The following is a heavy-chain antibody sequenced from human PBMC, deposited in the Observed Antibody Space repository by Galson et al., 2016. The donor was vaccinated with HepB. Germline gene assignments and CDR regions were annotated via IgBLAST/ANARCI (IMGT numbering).Heavy chain of an antibody. Sequence: SLRLSCAASGFTFSDAWMTWVRQTPGKRLEWVGRIKDKSDGETVDYAAPVKGRFTISRDDSKTTLYLHMNSLRAGDAAIYFCATYGSGKKFDFWGQGTLVTVSS. CDR1: GFTFSDAW. CDR2: IKDKSDGETV. D-gene: IGHD3-10*01. CDR3: ATYGSGKKFDF. J-gene: IGHJ4*02. V-gene: IGHV3-15*01.